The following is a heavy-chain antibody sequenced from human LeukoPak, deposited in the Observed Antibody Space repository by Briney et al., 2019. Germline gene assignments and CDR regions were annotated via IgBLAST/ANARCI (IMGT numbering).Heavy chain of an antibody. V-gene: IGHV3-7*01. CDR2: IRQDGSQK. J-gene: IGHJ4*02. Sequence: GGSLRLSCAASGFTFSSHEMHWVRQAPGKGLEWVATIRQDGSQKYYVDSVKGRFTISRDNAKNSLYLQMNSLRAEDTAVYYCARESGSVTSEVDFDYWGQGTLVTVSS. D-gene: IGHD4-17*01. CDR3: ARESGSVTSEVDFDY. CDR1: GFTFSSHE.